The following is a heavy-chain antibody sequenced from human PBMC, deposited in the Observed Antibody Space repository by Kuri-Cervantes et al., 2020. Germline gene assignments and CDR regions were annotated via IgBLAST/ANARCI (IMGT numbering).Heavy chain of an antibody. D-gene: IGHD3-22*01. J-gene: IGHJ4*02. Sequence: LRLSCAVYGGSFSGYYWSWIRQPPGKGLEWIGEINHSGSTNYNPSLKSRVTISVDTSKNQFSLKLSSVTAADTAVYYCARGGYYYDSSGSLDYWGQGTLVTVSS. CDR2: INHSGST. CDR3: ARGGYYYDSSGSLDY. V-gene: IGHV4-34*09. CDR1: GGSFSGYY.